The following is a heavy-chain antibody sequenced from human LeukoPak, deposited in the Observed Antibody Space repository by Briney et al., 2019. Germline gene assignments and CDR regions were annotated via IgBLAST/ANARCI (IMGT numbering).Heavy chain of an antibody. J-gene: IGHJ5*02. CDR2: ISSSGTST. D-gene: IGHD6-13*01. CDR1: GFTSNTYV. CDR3: GIRQSGLLGISAAGYGWGCAP. Sequence: PGGSLRLSCVASGFTSNTYVVIWVRQAPGRGLQWISHISSSGTSTHYTDSVKGRFTISRDNAKISVILQMNSLRVEDTAVYYCGIRQSGLLGISAAGYGWGCAPWGKGTPVTVSS. V-gene: IGHV3-48*03.